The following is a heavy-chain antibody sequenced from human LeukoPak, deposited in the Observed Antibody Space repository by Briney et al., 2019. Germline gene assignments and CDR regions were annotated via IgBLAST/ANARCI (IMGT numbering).Heavy chain of an antibody. D-gene: IGHD1-26*01. Sequence: GGSLRLSCAASGFTFSDYYMSWIRQAPGKGLEWVSYISSSGTTIYDADSVKGRFTISRDNAKNSLYLQMNSLRAEDTAVYYCAREVGATPYFDYWGQGTLVTVSS. CDR3: AREVGATPYFDY. CDR2: ISSSGTTI. J-gene: IGHJ4*02. CDR1: GFTFSDYY. V-gene: IGHV3-11*01.